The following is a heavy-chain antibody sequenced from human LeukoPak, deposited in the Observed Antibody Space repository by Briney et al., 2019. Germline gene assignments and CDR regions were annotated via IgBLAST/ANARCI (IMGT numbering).Heavy chain of an antibody. CDR2: IIGKTGNA. J-gene: IGHJ5*02. CDR1: GSTFDRCG. D-gene: IGHD3-3*01. V-gene: IGHV1-8*01. Sequence: GASVTVSCKASGSTFDRCGINWVRHALGQGLEWMGWIIGKTGNAGNAQKFQGKVTMTRNTPISTAFLEVSSLTFEDTAVYYCAREMESDYNGFHPGRQRTLVTVSS. CDR3: AREMESDYNGFHP.